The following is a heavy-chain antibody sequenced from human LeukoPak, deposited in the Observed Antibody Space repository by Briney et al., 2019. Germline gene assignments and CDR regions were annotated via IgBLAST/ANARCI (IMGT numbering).Heavy chain of an antibody. Sequence: SVKVSCKASGGTFNSYAITWVRQAPGQGLEWMGGIIPIFGIADYAQKFQARVTITADKSTSTAYMELSSLRSEDTAVYYCARVFVTSHSFDYWGQGTLVTVSS. CDR3: ARVFVTSHSFDY. CDR2: IIPIFGIA. D-gene: IGHD2/OR15-2a*01. J-gene: IGHJ4*02. CDR1: GGTFNSYA. V-gene: IGHV1-69*10.